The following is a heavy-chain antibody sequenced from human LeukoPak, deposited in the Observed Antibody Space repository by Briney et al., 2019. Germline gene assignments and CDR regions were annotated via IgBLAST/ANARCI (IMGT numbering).Heavy chain of an antibody. Sequence: SETLSLTCTVSGGSISSGGYYWSWIRQPPGKGLEWVGETNHSGSTNYNPSLKSRVTISVDTSKNQFSLKLSSVTAADTAVYYCARGRKYVLSGDAFDIWGQGTMVTVSS. CDR1: GGSISSGGYY. V-gene: IGHV4-39*07. D-gene: IGHD1-14*01. J-gene: IGHJ3*02. CDR3: ARGRKYVLSGDAFDI. CDR2: TNHSGST.